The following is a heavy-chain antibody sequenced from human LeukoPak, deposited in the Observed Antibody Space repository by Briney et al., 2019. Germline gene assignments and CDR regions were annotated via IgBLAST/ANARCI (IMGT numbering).Heavy chain of an antibody. V-gene: IGHV3-30-3*01. D-gene: IGHD3-10*01. CDR3: ASGYYYGSGDFYYGMDV. J-gene: IGHJ6*02. CDR1: GFTFSSYA. CDR2: ISYDGSNI. Sequence: GRSLRLSCAASGFTFSSYAMHWVRQAPGKGLEWVAVISYDGSNIYYADSVKGRFTISRDNSKNTLYLQMNSLRAEDTAVYYCASGYYYGSGDFYYGMDVWGQGTTVTVSS.